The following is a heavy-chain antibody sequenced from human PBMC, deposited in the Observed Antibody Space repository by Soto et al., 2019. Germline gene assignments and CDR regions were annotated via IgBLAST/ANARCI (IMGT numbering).Heavy chain of an antibody. CDR3: ARVAAADTIEY. CDR2: IYSGGST. Sequence: GKGLEWVSVIYSGGSTYYADSVKGRFTISRHNSKNTLYLQMNSLRAEDTAMYYCARVAAADTIEYWGKGTLVTVSS. D-gene: IGHD6-13*01. J-gene: IGHJ4*02. V-gene: IGHV3-53*04.